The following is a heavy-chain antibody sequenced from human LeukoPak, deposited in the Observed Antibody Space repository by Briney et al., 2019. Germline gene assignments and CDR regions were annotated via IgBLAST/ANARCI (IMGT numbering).Heavy chain of an antibody. V-gene: IGHV4-34*01. CDR1: GDSISSYY. J-gene: IGHJ4*02. Sequence: SETLSLTCTVSGDSISSYYWSWIRQPPGKGLEWIGEINHSGSTNYNPSLKSRVTISVDTSKNQFSLKLSSVTAADTAVYYCAREGAGYSSSWYEDYFDYWGQGTLVTVSS. CDR3: AREGAGYSSSWYEDYFDY. CDR2: INHSGST. D-gene: IGHD6-13*01.